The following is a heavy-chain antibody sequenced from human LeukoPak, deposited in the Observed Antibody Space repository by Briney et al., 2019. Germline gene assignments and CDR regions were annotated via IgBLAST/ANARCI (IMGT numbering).Heavy chain of an antibody. CDR1: GFTFSTHS. D-gene: IGHD4-23*01. V-gene: IGHV3-48*01. CDR2: ISSSSSTI. Sequence: GGSLRLSCAASGFTFSTHSMVWVRQAPGKGLECVSYISSSSSTIYYADSVKGRFTFSRDNAENSVYLQMNSLRAEDTAVYYCLRVETYAYYDSWGQGTLVTVSS. J-gene: IGHJ4*02. CDR3: LRVETYAYYDS.